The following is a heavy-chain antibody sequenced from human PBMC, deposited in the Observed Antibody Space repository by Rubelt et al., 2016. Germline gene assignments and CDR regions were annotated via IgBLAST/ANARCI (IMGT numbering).Heavy chain of an antibody. CDR3: ARGYDYYGSGGGDAFDI. CDR2: IYYSGST. D-gene: IGHD3-10*01. J-gene: IGHJ3*02. CDR1: GGSISSSSYY. Sequence: QLQLQESGPGLVKPSETLSLTCTVSGGSISSSSYYWGWIRQPPGKGLEWIGSIYYSGSTYYNPSLKSRVTISVDTSKNQLSPKLISVTAADTVVYYCARGYDYYGSGGGDAFDIWGQGTMVTVSS. V-gene: IGHV4-39*01.